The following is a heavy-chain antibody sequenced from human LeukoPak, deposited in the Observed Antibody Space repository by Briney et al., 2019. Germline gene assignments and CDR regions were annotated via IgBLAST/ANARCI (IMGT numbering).Heavy chain of an antibody. V-gene: IGHV1-2*06. CDR1: GYTFTGYY. D-gene: IGHD2-2*01. Sequence: AASVKVSYKASGYTFTGYYIHWVRQAPGQGLEWMGRINPKSGGTNYPQKFQGRVTMTRDTSISTAYMELSGLRFDATAVYYCARGGAPTAIDYHYYYYMDDSGKGSTVTVSS. CDR3: ARGGAPTAIDYHYYYYMDD. J-gene: IGHJ6*03. CDR2: INPKSGGT.